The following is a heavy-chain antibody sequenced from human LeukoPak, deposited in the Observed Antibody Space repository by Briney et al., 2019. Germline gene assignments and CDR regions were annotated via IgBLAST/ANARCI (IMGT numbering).Heavy chain of an antibody. J-gene: IGHJ4*02. V-gene: IGHV4-34*01. CDR1: GASFSGYY. D-gene: IGHD3-16*02. CDR3: ARGRYVWGSYRSGGFDY. CDR2: INHSGST. Sequence: SETLSLTCAVYGASFSGYYWSWIRQPPGKGLEWIGEINHSGSTNYNPSLKSRVTISVDTSKNQFSLKLSSVTAADTAVYYCARGRYVWGSYRSGGFDYWGQGTLVTVSS.